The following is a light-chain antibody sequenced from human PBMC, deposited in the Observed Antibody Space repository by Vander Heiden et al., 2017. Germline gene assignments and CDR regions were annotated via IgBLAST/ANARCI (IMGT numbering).Light chain of an antibody. V-gene: IGLV1-40*01. CDR2: NSN. Sequence: QSVLTQPLSVSWPPGQRVTMSFIGTSSNTGAGYDVHWYQQLSRTGPKLHIKNSNNRPSGVPDRFSASKSGTSASLAITGLQAVDEADYYCQSYDSSLSAWVFGGGTKLTVL. CDR1: SSNTGAGYD. CDR3: QSYDSSLSAWV. J-gene: IGLJ3*02.